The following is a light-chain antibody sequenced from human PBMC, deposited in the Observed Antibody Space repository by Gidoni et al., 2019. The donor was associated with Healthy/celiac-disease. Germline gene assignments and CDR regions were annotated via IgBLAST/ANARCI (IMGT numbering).Light chain of an antibody. CDR3: QQLNSYPRG. V-gene: IGKV1-9*01. J-gene: IGKJ1*01. Sequence: IQLTQSPSFLSASVGDRVTITCRASQGISSYLAWYQQKPGKAPKHLIYAASTLQSGVPSRFSGSGSGTEFTLTISSLQPEGFATYYCQQLNSYPRGFGQGTKVEIK. CDR1: QGISSY. CDR2: AAS.